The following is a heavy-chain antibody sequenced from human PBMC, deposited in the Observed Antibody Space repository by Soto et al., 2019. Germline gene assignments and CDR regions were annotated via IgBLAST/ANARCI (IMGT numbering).Heavy chain of an antibody. D-gene: IGHD6-13*01. CDR3: ARGGAGRPDY. V-gene: IGHV3-48*02. CDR1: GFTFSSYG. J-gene: IGHJ4*02. Sequence: EVQLVNSGGGLVPPGGSLSLSCVASGFTFSSYGMNWVRQAPGKGLEWVSYISADTKTTNYADSVKGRFTITRVNAKSSLYLQLNSLRDDDTAVYYCARGGAGRPDYCGQGTLVIVSA. CDR2: ISADTKTT.